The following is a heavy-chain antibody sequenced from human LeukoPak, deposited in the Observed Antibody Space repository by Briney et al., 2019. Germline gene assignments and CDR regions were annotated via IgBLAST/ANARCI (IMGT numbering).Heavy chain of an antibody. CDR3: ARGVGGERVDY. D-gene: IGHD2-21*01. CDR1: GGSIGGYY. V-gene: IGHV4-59*01. CDR2: IYYSGNT. Sequence: SETLSLTCTVSGGSIGGYYWSWIRQPPGKGLEWIVYIYYSGNTKYNPSLKSRVSISVDTSQTQFSLKLTSVTAADTAVYYCARGVGGERVDYWGQGTLVTVSS. J-gene: IGHJ4*02.